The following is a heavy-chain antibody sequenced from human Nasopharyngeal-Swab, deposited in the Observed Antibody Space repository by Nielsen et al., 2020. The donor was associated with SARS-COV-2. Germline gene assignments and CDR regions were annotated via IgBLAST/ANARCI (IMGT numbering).Heavy chain of an antibody. D-gene: IGHD3-10*01. Sequence: ASVKVSCKPSGYTFSSYGISWVRQAPGKGLEWMGWISHYNGNTNYQQNFQGTVNVTADTSTRKANLKLRSLGSDDTAIYYFARKVGAPMVWYLDIWGRGTLVTVSS. CDR3: ARKVGAPMVWYLDI. J-gene: IGHJ2*01. CDR1: GYTFSSYG. CDR2: ISHYNGNT. V-gene: IGHV1-18*01.